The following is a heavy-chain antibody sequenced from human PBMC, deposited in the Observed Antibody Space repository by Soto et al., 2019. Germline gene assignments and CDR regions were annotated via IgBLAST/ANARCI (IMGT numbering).Heavy chain of an antibody. CDR2: IYHSGST. Sequence: PSETLSLTCAVSGGSISSGGYSWSWIRQPPGKGLEWIGYIYHSGSTYYNPSLKSRVTISVDRSKNQFSLKLSSVTAADTAVYYCAREGRYSGSGSSWFDPWGQGTLVTVSS. V-gene: IGHV4-30-2*01. D-gene: IGHD3-10*01. CDR3: AREGRYSGSGSSWFDP. J-gene: IGHJ5*02. CDR1: GGSISSGGYS.